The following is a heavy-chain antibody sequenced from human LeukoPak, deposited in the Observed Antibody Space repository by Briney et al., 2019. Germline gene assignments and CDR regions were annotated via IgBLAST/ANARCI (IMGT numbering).Heavy chain of an antibody. D-gene: IGHD6-19*01. CDR3: AREGGIAVAGYWFDP. CDR1: GGTFSSYA. CDR2: IIPIFGTA. J-gene: IGHJ5*02. V-gene: IGHV1-69*01. Sequence: SVKVSCKASGGTFSSYAISWVRQAPGQGPEWMGGIIPIFGTANYAQKFQGRVTITADESTSTAYMELSSLRSEDTAVYYCAREGGIAVAGYWFDPWGQGTLVTVSS.